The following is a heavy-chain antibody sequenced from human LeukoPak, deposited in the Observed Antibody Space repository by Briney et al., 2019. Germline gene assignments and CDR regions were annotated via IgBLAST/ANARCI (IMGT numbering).Heavy chain of an antibody. V-gene: IGHV3-23*01. J-gene: IGHJ4*02. CDR1: GFIFSADA. CDR3: TNGLDF. Sequence: PGGSLRLSCAASGFIFSADAMSWVRQVPGKGLEWVSGISGRGERTYYGDSVKGRFSISRDNSKNTLFLQMNSLTVEDTALYYCTNGLDFWGQGTLVTVSS. CDR2: ISGRGERT.